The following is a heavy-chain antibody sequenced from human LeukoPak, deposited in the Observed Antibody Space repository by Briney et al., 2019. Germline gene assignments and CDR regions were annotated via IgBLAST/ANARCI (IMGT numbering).Heavy chain of an antibody. CDR3: AKDFGLYSSGWYISERYYYYGMDV. V-gene: IGHV3-23*01. CDR2: ISGSGGGA. J-gene: IGHJ6*02. Sequence: AGGSLRLSCAASGFTFSAYAMSWVRQAPEKGLEWVSAISGSGGGAYYPDSLKGRFTISRDNSKNTLYMQMNSLRAEDTAVYYCAKDFGLYSSGWYISERYYYYGMDVWGQGTTVTVSS. D-gene: IGHD6-19*01. CDR1: GFTFSAYA.